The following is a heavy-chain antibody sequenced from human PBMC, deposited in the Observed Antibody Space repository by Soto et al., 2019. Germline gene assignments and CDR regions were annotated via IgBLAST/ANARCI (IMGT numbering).Heavy chain of an antibody. J-gene: IGHJ3*02. CDR1: GGTLSSYA. CDR2: IIPIFGTA. D-gene: IGHD3-3*01. Sequence: SVKVYCKASGGTLSSYAISWVRQAPGQGLEWMGGIIPIFGTANYAQKFQGRVTITADESTSTAYMELSSLRSEDTAVYYCARSVEIWSGYYPDAFDIWGQGTMVTVSS. CDR3: ARSVEIWSGYYPDAFDI. V-gene: IGHV1-69*01.